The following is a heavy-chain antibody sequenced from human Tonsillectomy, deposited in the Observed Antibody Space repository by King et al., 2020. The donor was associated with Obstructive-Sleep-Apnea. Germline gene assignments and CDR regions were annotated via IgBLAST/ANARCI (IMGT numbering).Heavy chain of an antibody. V-gene: IGHV3-48*04. D-gene: IGHD3-22*01. CDR2: ISSSSSSI. CDR3: AMDSPQGDSSGYYRRGVLDH. Sequence: VQLVESGGGLVQPGGSLRLSCAASGFTFSSYSMNWVRQAPGKGLEWVSYISSSSSSIYYADSVKGRFTISRDNAKNSLYLQMNSLRAEDTAVYYCAMDSPQGDSSGYYRRGVLDHWGQGTLVTVSS. CDR1: GFTFSSYS. J-gene: IGHJ4*02.